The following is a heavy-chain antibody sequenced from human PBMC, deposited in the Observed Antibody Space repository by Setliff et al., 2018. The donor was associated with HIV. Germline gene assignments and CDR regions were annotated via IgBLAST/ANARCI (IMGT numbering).Heavy chain of an antibody. V-gene: IGHV4-31*03. J-gene: IGHJ4*02. CDR1: GGTVNSGGYY. CDR2: IYHRGNT. CDR3: ARVALAGMSARPFYFDY. D-gene: IGHD6-6*01. Sequence: SETLSLTCTVSGGTVNSGGYYWSWIRQHPGKGLEWIGFIYHRGNTHYNSYLKSRLTISVDTSKNQFSLKLNSVTAADTAVYFCARVALAGMSARPFYFDYWGQGALVTVSS.